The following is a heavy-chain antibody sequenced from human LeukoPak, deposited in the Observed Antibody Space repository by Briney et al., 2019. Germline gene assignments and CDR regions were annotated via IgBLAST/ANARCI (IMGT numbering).Heavy chain of an antibody. CDR1: GFTFSSYG. CDR3: AKFTRDSSGPVGSWFDP. CDR2: IWYDGSNK. J-gene: IGHJ5*02. Sequence: GGSLRLSCAASGFTFSSYGMHWVRQAPGKGLEWVAVIWYDGSNKYYADSVKGRFTISRDNSKNTLYLQMNSLRAEDTAVYYCAKFTRDSSGPVGSWFDPWGQGTLDTVSS. V-gene: IGHV3-33*06. D-gene: IGHD3-22*01.